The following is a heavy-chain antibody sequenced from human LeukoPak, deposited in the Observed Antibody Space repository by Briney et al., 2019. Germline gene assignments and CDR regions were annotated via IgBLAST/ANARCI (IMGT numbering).Heavy chain of an antibody. D-gene: IGHD2-21*02. CDR1: GFTFSSYW. V-gene: IGHV3-7*01. J-gene: IGHJ3*02. CDR3: ARDPVVTAIDDAFDI. CDR2: IKKDGSEK. Sequence: GGSLRLSCAASGFTFSSYWMSWVRQAPGKGLEWVANIKKDGSEKYYVESVKGRFTISRDNAKNSLYLQMNSLRAEDTAVYYCARDPVVTAIDDAFDIWGQGTMVTVSS.